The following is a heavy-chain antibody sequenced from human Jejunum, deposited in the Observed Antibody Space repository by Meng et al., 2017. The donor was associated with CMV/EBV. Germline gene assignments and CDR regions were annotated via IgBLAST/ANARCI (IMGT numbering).Heavy chain of an antibody. V-gene: IGHV4-59*01. CDR3: ARGWGTTSPWDY. D-gene: IGHD3-16*01. CDR2: IDYSGTT. CDR1: VAPISGYY. Sequence: CHVSVAPISGYYFTWIRQPPGRGLEWIGNIDYSGTTKYNPSLQSRVTISVDPSKSQFSLKLGSVSAADTALYYCARGWGTTSPWDYWGQGMLVTVSS. J-gene: IGHJ4*02.